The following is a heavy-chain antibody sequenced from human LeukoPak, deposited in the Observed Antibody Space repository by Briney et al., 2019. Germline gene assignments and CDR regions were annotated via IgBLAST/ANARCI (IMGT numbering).Heavy chain of an antibody. Sequence: GASVKVSCKASGYTFTGYYMHWVRQAPGQGLEWMGWINPNSGGTNYAQKFQGRVTMTRDTSISTAYVELSRLRSDDTAVYYCARDRSTIFGVAKDWFDPWGQGTLVTVSS. V-gene: IGHV1-2*02. D-gene: IGHD3-3*01. CDR3: ARDRSTIFGVAKDWFDP. J-gene: IGHJ5*02. CDR2: INPNSGGT. CDR1: GYTFTGYY.